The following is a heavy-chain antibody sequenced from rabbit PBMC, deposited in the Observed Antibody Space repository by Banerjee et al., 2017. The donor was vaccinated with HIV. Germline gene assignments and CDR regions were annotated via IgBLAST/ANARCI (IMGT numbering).Heavy chain of an antibody. V-gene: IGHV1S40*01. CDR1: GVSFSSSSY. Sequence: QSLEESGGDLVKPGASLTLTCTASGVSFSSSSYMCWVRQAPGKGLEWIACIDTGSSGFTYFATWAEGRFTCSKTSSTTVTLQMTRLTAADTATYFCARFYAGYGDFGYATMWGPGTLVTVS. CDR2: IDTGSSGFT. CDR3: ARFYAGYGDFGYATM. D-gene: IGHD7-1*01. J-gene: IGHJ4*01.